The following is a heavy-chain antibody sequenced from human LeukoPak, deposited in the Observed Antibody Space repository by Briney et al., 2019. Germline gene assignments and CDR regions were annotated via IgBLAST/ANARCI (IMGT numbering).Heavy chain of an antibody. Sequence: PGGSLRLSCAASGFTFSSYAMSWVRQAPGKGLEWVSTISGSGGSTYYADSVKGRFTISRDNSKNTLYLQMNSLRAEDTAVYYCAKGYYYDISGYFIAHYWGQGTLVSVSS. V-gene: IGHV3-23*01. CDR2: ISGSGGST. D-gene: IGHD3-22*01. CDR1: GFTFSSYA. CDR3: AKGYYYDISGYFIAHY. J-gene: IGHJ4*02.